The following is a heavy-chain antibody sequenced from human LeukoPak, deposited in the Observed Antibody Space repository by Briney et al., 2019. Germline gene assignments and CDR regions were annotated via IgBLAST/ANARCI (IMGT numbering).Heavy chain of an antibody. CDR2: INHSGST. J-gene: IGHJ4*02. D-gene: IGHD3-3*01. CDR3: ARAWASYYDFWSGYYQYGDSSWYYFDY. Sequence: SETLSLTCAVYGGSFSGYYWSWIRQPPGKGLEWIGEINHSGSTNYNPSLKSRVTISVDTSKNQFSLKLSSVTAADTAVYYCARAWASYYDFWSGYYQYGDSSWYYFDYWGQGTLVTVSS. CDR1: GGSFSGYY. V-gene: IGHV4-34*01.